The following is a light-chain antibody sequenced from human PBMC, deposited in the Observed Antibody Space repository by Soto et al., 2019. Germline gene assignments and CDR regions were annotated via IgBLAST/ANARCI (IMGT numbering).Light chain of an antibody. CDR1: RDITDY. V-gene: IGKV1-27*01. J-gene: IGKJ1*01. Sequence: DTQMTQSPASLSASVADRVTITCRASRDITDYLAWYQQKPGQVPKLLVYTASTLQSGVPSRFTASGSGTDFTLTITGLQPEDFATYYCQNYDSAPWTFGQGTKVDI. CDR3: QNYDSAPWT. CDR2: TAS.